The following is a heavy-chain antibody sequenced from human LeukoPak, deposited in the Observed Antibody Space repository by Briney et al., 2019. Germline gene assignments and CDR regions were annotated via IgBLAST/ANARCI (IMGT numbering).Heavy chain of an antibody. CDR2: IYPGDSDT. D-gene: IGHD3-10*01. V-gene: IGHV5-51*01. Sequence: GESLKSSCNGSGYSFPNYCVGWVRQMPGKGLEGMGLIYPGDSDTRYSPSFQGQVTISADKSSSTAYLQWSSLKASETAMYYCARTYGSGSYLFDYWGQGTLVTVSP. CDR1: GYSFPNYC. J-gene: IGHJ4*02. CDR3: ARTYGSGSYLFDY.